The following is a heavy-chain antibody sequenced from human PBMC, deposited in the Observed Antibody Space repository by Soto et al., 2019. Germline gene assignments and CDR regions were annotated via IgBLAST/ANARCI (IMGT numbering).Heavy chain of an antibody. J-gene: IGHJ6*02. Sequence: TLSLTCTVSGGSISSYYWSWIRQPPGKGLEWIGYIYYSGSTNYNPSLKSRVTISVDTSKNQFSLKLSSVTAADTAVYYCAREGSYSSVIGYYYGMDVWGQGTTVTVSS. CDR3: AREGSYSSVIGYYYGMDV. CDR2: IYYSGST. CDR1: GGSISSYY. D-gene: IGHD3-22*01. V-gene: IGHV4-59*01.